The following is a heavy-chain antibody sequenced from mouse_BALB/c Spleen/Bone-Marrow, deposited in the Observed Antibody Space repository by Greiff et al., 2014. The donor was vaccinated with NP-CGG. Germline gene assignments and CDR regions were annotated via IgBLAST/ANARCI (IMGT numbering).Heavy chain of an antibody. V-gene: IGHV7-3*02. J-gene: IGHJ1*01. Sequence: VQLKDSGGGLVQPGGSLRLSCATSGFTFTDYYMSWVRQPPGKALEWLGFIRNKAKGYTTDYSASVKGRFTISRDNSQSVLYLQMNTLRAEDSATYYCARDITTATGNWYFDVWGAGTTLTVSS. CDR3: ARDITTATGNWYFDV. D-gene: IGHD1-2*01. CDR1: GFTFTDYY. CDR2: IRNKAKGYTT.